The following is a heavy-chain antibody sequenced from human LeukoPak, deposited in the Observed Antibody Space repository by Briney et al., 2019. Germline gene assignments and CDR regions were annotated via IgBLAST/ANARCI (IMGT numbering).Heavy chain of an antibody. Sequence: GGSLGLSCAASGFTFSAYGMHWVRQAPGKGLEWVAVISLDGSKKYYTDSVKGRFTISRDNSKNTLFLQMNSLRAEDTAVYYCAKDQYYDILTGYYTDAEYFQHWGQGTLVTVSS. J-gene: IGHJ1*01. CDR2: ISLDGSKK. D-gene: IGHD3-9*01. CDR1: GFTFSAYG. V-gene: IGHV3-30*18. CDR3: AKDQYYDILTGYYTDAEYFQH.